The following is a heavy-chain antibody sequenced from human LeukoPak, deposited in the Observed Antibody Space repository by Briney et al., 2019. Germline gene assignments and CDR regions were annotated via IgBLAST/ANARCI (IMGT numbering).Heavy chain of an antibody. V-gene: IGHV3-21*01. CDR2: ISSSSSYI. CDR3: ARELNGYGYFDY. D-gene: IGHD5-18*01. Sequence: GGSLRLSCAASGFTFSSYSMNWVRQAPGKGLEWVSSISSSSSYIYYADPVKGRFTISRDNAKNSLYLQMNSLRAEDTAVYYCARELNGYGYFDYWGQGTLATVSS. CDR1: GFTFSSYS. J-gene: IGHJ4*02.